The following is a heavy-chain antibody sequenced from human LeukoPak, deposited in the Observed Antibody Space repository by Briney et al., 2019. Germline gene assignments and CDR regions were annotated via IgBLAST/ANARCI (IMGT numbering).Heavy chain of an antibody. D-gene: IGHD2-15*01. J-gene: IGHJ4*02. CDR2: IYYSGYT. CDR1: GASISDSNYY. CDR3: ARARIVVVVAAGDHFDY. V-gene: IGHV4-39*07. Sequence: SEALSLTCTVSGASISDSNYYWGWIRQPPGKGLEWIGSIYYSGYTYYNPSLKSRVTISVDTSKNQFSLKLSSVTAADTAVYYCARARIVVVVAAGDHFDYWGQGTLVTVSS.